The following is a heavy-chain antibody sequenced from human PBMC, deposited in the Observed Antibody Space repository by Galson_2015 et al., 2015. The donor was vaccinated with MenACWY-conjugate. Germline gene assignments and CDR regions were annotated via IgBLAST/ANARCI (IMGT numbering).Heavy chain of an antibody. CDR3: ARGPNSFDY. Sequence: SLRLSCAASGFIFSDHYMDWVRQAPGKGLEWVGRSRNRANGYTTEYAASVKGRFTISRDDSKNSLYLQMTSLKTEDTAVYYCARGPNSFDYWGQGTLVTVSS. CDR2: SRNRANGYTT. V-gene: IGHV3-72*01. J-gene: IGHJ4*02. CDR1: GFIFSDHY.